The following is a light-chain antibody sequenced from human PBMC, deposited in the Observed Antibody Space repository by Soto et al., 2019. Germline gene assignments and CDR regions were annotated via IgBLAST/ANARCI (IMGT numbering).Light chain of an antibody. CDR2: ENI. V-gene: IGLV2-23*01. Sequence: QSALTQPASVSGSPGQSITISCIGTSSDVEAYDLVSWYQQHPGTATRLIIYENISRPSTIASRFSGSKSGNTASLTISCLRDEDEANYHCWSYAGNRIFIFGGGTKLTVL. CDR1: SSDVEAYDL. CDR3: WSYAGNRIFI. J-gene: IGLJ2*01.